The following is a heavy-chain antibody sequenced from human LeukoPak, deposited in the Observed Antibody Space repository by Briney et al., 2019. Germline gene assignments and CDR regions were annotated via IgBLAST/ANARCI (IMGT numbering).Heavy chain of an antibody. CDR2: IWYDGSNK. D-gene: IGHD3-10*01. CDR1: GFTFSSYG. V-gene: IGHV3-33*06. CDR3: AKSTMVRGVQFAYYYGMDV. Sequence: GRSLRLSCAASGFTFSSYGMHWVRQAPGKGLEWVAVIWYDGSNKYYADSVKGRFTISRDSSKNTLYLQMNSLRAEDTAVYYCAKSTMVRGVQFAYYYGMDVWGQGTTVTVSS. J-gene: IGHJ6*02.